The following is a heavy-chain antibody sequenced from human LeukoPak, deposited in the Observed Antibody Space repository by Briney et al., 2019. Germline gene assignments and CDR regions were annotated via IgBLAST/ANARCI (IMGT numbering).Heavy chain of an antibody. Sequence: ASVKVSCKASGYTFTYRYLHWVRQAPGQALKWMGWITPFNGNTNYAQKFQDRVTITRDRSMSTAYMELSSLRSEDTAMYYCATGVAKAPRFDYWGQGTLVTVSS. CDR3: ATGVAKAPRFDY. V-gene: IGHV1-45*02. D-gene: IGHD6-13*01. CDR2: ITPFNGNT. J-gene: IGHJ4*02. CDR1: GYTFTYRY.